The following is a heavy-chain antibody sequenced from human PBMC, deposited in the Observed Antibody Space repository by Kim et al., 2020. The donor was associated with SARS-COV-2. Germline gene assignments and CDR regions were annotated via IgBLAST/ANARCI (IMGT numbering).Heavy chain of an antibody. CDR3: ARDRGPRPFDI. CDR2: YI. D-gene: IGHD3-10*01. V-gene: IGHV6-1*01. J-gene: IGHJ3*02. Sequence: YIDDAVSVKSRITISADTSQNRLSLQLSSVPPEDTAVYYCARDRGPRPFDIWGQGTMVTVSS.